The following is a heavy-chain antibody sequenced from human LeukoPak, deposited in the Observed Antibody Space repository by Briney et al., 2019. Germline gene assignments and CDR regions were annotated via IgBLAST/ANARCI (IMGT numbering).Heavy chain of an antibody. CDR1: GYTFNVFY. V-gene: IGHV1-2*02. Sequence: ASVKVSCKASGYTFNVFYMHWVRQAPGQGLEWMGWMNPNSGGTDYAQKFQGRVTMTRDTSISTAYMELSRLRSDDTAVYYCARTRRNRDGYNLGYWGQGTLVTVSS. CDR2: MNPNSGGT. J-gene: IGHJ4*02. CDR3: ARTRRNRDGYNLGY. D-gene: IGHD5-24*01.